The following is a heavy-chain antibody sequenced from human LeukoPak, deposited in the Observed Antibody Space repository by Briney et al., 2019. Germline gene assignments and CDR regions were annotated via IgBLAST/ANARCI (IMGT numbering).Heavy chain of an antibody. D-gene: IGHD1-1*01. Sequence: SETLSLTCTVPGGSISSYYWSWIRQPPGKGLEWIGYIYYSGSTNYNPSLKSRVTISVDTSKNQFSLKLSSVTAADTAVYYCARVLERDWGRGLDYWGQGTLVTVSS. CDR3: ARVLERDWGRGLDY. CDR1: GGSISSYY. CDR2: IYYSGST. J-gene: IGHJ4*02. V-gene: IGHV4-59*01.